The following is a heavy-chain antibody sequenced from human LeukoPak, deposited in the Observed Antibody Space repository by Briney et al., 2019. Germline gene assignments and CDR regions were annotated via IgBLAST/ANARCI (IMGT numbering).Heavy chain of an antibody. Sequence: GGSLRLSCAASGFTFSTYEMNWVRQAPGKGLEWVSYISSSGTVIYYADSVKGRFTISRDNAKKSLYLQMNSLRAEDTAVYYCAREPTIPYLGYWGQGTLVTVPS. D-gene: IGHD4/OR15-4a*01. J-gene: IGHJ4*02. CDR2: ISSSGTVI. CDR3: AREPTIPYLGY. V-gene: IGHV3-48*03. CDR1: GFTFSTYE.